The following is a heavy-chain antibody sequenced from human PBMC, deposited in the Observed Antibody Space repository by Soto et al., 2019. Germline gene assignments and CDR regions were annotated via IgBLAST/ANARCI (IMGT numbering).Heavy chain of an antibody. Sequence: EEQLLESGGGLVQPGGSLRLSCVGSGLTFSKYGMTWVRQAPGKGLEWVSGISASGDNTYYADSVKGRFTISRDNFKSPLYLQMNSLRGEDTAMYYCAKDYSTYRWGQGTAVTVS. CDR2: ISASGDNT. CDR1: GLTFSKYG. J-gene: IGHJ4*02. D-gene: IGHD4-4*01. CDR3: AKDYSTYR. V-gene: IGHV3-23*01.